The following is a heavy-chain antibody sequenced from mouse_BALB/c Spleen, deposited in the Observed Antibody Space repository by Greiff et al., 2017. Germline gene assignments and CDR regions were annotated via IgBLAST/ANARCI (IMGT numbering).Heavy chain of an antibody. V-gene: IGHV1-82*01. CDR1: GFAFSSSW. CDR3: ARSFNYRYDGAWFAY. Sequence: QVQLQQSGPELVKPGASVKISCKASGFAFSSSWMNWVKQRPGQGLEWIGRIYPGDGDTNYNGKFKGKATLTADKSSSTAYMQLSSLTSVDSAVYFCARSFNYRYDGAWFAYWGQGTLVTVSA. D-gene: IGHD2-14*01. J-gene: IGHJ3*01. CDR2: IYPGDGDT.